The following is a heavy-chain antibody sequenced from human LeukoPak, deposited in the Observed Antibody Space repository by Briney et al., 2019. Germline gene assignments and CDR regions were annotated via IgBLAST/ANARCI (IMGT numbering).Heavy chain of an antibody. Sequence: PGGSLRLSCAASGFSVSTYWMTWVRQAPGKGLEWVANIKQDGSAKNYVDSVKGRFTISRDNSKNSLYLQMNSLRTEDTALYYCAKGKNTGSYLSHVDYWGQGTLVTVSS. V-gene: IGHV3-7*03. D-gene: IGHD3-10*01. CDR1: GFSVSTYW. CDR2: IKQDGSAK. J-gene: IGHJ4*02. CDR3: AKGKNTGSYLSHVDY.